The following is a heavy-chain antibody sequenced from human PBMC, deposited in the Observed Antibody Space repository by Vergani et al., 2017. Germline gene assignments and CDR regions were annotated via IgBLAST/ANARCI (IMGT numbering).Heavy chain of an antibody. CDR2: ISYDGSNK. J-gene: IGHJ6*03. CDR3: ARVAIVATEGYYYYYMDV. Sequence: QVQLVESGGGVVQPGRSLRLSCAASGFTFSSYAIHWVRQAPGKGLEWVAVISYDGSNKYYADSVKGRFTISRDNSKNTLYLQMNSLRAEDTAVYYCARVAIVATEGYYYYYMDVWGKGTTVTVSS. V-gene: IGHV3-30-3*01. D-gene: IGHD5-12*01. CDR1: GFTFSSYA.